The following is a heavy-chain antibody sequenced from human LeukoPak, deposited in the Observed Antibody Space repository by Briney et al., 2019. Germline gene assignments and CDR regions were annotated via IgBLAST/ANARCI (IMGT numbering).Heavy chain of an antibody. CDR3: ATLSIVAHDAFDM. D-gene: IGHD1-26*01. Sequence: SETLSLTCTVSGGSISSGGYSWIRQSPGKGLEWIGYIYHGGNTYYIPSLKSRVTVSVDRSKNQFSLKLSSVTAADTAVYYCATLSIVAHDAFDMWGQGTMVTVSS. CDR1: GGSISSGGYS. CDR2: IYHGGNT. V-gene: IGHV4-30-2*06. J-gene: IGHJ3*02.